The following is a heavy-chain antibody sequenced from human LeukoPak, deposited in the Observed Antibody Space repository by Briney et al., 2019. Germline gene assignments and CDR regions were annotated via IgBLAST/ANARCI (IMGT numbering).Heavy chain of an antibody. V-gene: IGHV4-34*01. D-gene: IGHD2-15*01. CDR3: ARAGIFQYYYYYMDV. Sequence: PSETLSLTCAVYGGSFSGYYWSWIRQPPGKGLEWIGEINHSGSTNYNPSLKSRVTISVDTSKNQFSLKLSSVTAADTAVYYCARAGIFQYYYYYMDVWGKGTTVTVSS. CDR1: GGSFSGYY. J-gene: IGHJ6*03. CDR2: INHSGST.